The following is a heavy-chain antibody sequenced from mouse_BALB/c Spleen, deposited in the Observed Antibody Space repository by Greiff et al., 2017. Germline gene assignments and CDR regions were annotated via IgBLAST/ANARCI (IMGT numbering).Heavy chain of an antibody. J-gene: IGHJ3*01. Sequence: EVHLVESGGGLVKPGGSLKLSCAASGFTFSSYTMSWVRQTPEKRLEWVATISSGGGNTYYPDSVKGRFTISRDNAKNNLYLQMSSLRSEDTALYYCAPLPFAYWGQGTLVTVSA. CDR1: GFTFSSYT. CDR2: ISSGGGNT. CDR3: APLPFAY. V-gene: IGHV5-9*03.